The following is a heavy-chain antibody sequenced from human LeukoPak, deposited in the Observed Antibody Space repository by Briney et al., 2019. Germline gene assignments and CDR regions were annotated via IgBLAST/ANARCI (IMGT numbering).Heavy chain of an antibody. Sequence: KSSETLSLTCTVSGYSISSGYYWGWIRQPPGKGLEWIGSIYHSGSTYYNPSLKSRVTISVDTSKNQFSLKLSSVTAADTAVYYCARSQQQLVRNDAFDIWGQGTMVTVSS. V-gene: IGHV4-38-2*02. CDR3: ARSQQQLVRNDAFDI. CDR1: GYSISSGYY. J-gene: IGHJ3*02. D-gene: IGHD6-13*01. CDR2: IYHSGST.